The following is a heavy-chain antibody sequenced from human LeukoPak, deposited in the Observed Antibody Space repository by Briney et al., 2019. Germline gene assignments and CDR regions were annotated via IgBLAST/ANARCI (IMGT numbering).Heavy chain of an antibody. J-gene: IGHJ4*02. D-gene: IGHD3-22*01. CDR1: GASVSSYY. CDR3: ARYYADVNGYCYYYDY. V-gene: IGHV4-59*02. Sequence: PSETLSLTCTVSGASVSSYYWSWLRKPPGKGLEWIGFSAHTGSSSYNPSLKSRVSISVDKSMNHFSLRLTSVTSADTAVYYCARYYADVNGYCYYYDYWGQGTLVTVSS. CDR2: SAHTGSS.